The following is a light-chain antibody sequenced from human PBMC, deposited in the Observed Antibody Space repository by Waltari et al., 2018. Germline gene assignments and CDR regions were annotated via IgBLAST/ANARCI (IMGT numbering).Light chain of an antibody. V-gene: IGKV1-9*01. CDR1: QSISRY. CDR2: PAC. Sequence: DIHFTQSPSCLSASVADRVTFTCLPSQSISRYLAWYQQKPENAPDLLIYPACTLQRGVPPRFSGSGSGTEFILTISSLQPEDFATYYCQLLNNYPPFTFGQGTRLEI. CDR3: QLLNNYPPFT. J-gene: IGKJ5*01.